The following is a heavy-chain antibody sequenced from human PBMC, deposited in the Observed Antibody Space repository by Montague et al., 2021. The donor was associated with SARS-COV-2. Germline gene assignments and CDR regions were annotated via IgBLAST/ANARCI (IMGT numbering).Heavy chain of an antibody. D-gene: IGHD3-10*01. CDR1: GGSISSYY. CDR3: AREGSGRGYYYYGIDV. J-gene: IGHJ6*02. Sequence: SETLSLTCTVSGGSISSYYWSWIRQPPGKGLEWIGYIYYSGSTNYNSYLKSRVTISVYTSKNQYSLKLNSVTAADTAVYYCAREGSGRGYYYYGIDVWGQGTTVTVSS. V-gene: IGHV4-59*01. CDR2: IYYSGST.